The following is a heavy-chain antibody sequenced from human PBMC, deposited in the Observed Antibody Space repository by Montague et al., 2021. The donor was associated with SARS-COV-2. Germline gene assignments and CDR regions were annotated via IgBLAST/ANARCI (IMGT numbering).Heavy chain of an antibody. D-gene: IGHD6-13*01. V-gene: IGHV4-39*07. CDR3: ARVGRQQVVRLFGMDV. CDR1: GGSISSSSYY. J-gene: IGHJ6*02. Sequence: SETLSLICTVSGGSISSSSYYWGWIRQPPGKGLEWIGSIYYSGSTYSYPSLKSPVTISVDTAQNQFSLKLSSVTAADTAVCYCARVGRQQVVRLFGMDVWGQGTTVTVSS. CDR2: IYYSGST.